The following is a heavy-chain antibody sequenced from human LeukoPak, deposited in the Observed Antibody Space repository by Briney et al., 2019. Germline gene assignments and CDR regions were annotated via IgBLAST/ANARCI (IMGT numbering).Heavy chain of an antibody. CDR3: AKGSIAVAGFDY. V-gene: IGHV3-30*18. J-gene: IGHJ4*02. CDR1: GFTFSSYS. Sequence: GGSLRLSCAASGFTFSSYSMNWVRQAPGKGLEWVAVISCDGSNKYYADSVKGRFTISRDNSKNTLYLQMNSLRAEDTAVYYCAKGSIAVAGFDYWGQGTLVTVSS. CDR2: ISCDGSNK. D-gene: IGHD6-19*01.